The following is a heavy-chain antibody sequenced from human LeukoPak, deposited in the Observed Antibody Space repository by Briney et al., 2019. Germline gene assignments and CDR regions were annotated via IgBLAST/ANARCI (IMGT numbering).Heavy chain of an antibody. V-gene: IGHV4-34*01. D-gene: IGHD3-10*01. CDR2: INHSGST. Sequence: PSETLSLTCAVYGGSFSGYYWSWIRQPPGKGLEWIGEINHSGSTNYNPSLKSRVTISVDTSKNQFSLKLSSVTAADTAVYYCARGGEPFTMVRGVPLGCWGQGTLVTVSS. CDR1: GGSFSGYY. CDR3: ARGGEPFTMVRGVPLGC. J-gene: IGHJ4*02.